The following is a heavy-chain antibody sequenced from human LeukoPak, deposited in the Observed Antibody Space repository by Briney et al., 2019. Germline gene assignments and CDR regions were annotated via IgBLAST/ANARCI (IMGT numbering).Heavy chain of an antibody. CDR3: QRTIFVY. Sequence: GGSLRLSCEVSGFIFSNYWMSWVRQAPGKGLEWVANINEEGSEKHYVDSVKGRFTISRDNAKNSLYLQMNSLRAEDSANCASQRTIFVYWGQGIPVTVSS. D-gene: IGHD5-24*01. V-gene: IGHV3-7*01. J-gene: IGHJ4*02. CDR2: INEEGSEK. CDR1: GFIFSNYW.